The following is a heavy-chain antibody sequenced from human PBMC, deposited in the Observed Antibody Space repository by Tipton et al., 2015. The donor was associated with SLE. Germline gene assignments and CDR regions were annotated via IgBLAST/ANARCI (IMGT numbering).Heavy chain of an antibody. J-gene: IGHJ4*02. D-gene: IGHD5-24*01. CDR3: ARERRWQTQRNFNYFDL. V-gene: IGHV3-7*01. CDR1: GFTFTHFL. CDR2: MNQDGTEK. Sequence: SLRLSCAASGFTFTHFLMSWVRQAPGRGLEWVANMNQDGTEKYYVDSVKGRFTIFRDNAKNSLYLQMNSLRVDDTAVYFCARERRWQTQRNFNYFDLWGQGTLVTVSS.